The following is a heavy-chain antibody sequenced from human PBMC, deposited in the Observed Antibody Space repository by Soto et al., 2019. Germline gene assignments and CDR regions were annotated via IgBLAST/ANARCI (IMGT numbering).Heavy chain of an antibody. CDR2: IWYDGSNK. J-gene: IGHJ6*02. V-gene: IGHV3-33*01. CDR1: GFTFSSYG. D-gene: IGHD1-1*01. Sequence: QVQLVESGGGVVQPGRSLRLSCAASGFTFSSYGMHWVRQAPGKGLEWVAVIWYDGSNKYYADSVKGRFTISRDNSKNTLYLQMNSLRAEDTAVYYCARDLNWNDLSTDYYGMDVWGQGTTVTVSS. CDR3: ARDLNWNDLSTDYYGMDV.